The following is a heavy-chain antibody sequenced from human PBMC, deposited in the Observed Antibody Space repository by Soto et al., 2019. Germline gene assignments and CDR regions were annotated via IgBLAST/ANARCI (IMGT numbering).Heavy chain of an antibody. CDR2: ISGSGGST. Sequence: PGGSLRLSXAASGFTFSSYAMSWVRQAPGKGLEWVSAISGSGGSTYYADSVKGRFTISRDNSKNTLYLQMNSLRAEDTAVYYCAKDPNPYYYDSSGYYSAYFDYWGQGTLVTVSS. CDR1: GFTFSSYA. V-gene: IGHV3-23*01. D-gene: IGHD3-22*01. J-gene: IGHJ4*02. CDR3: AKDPNPYYYDSSGYYSAYFDY.